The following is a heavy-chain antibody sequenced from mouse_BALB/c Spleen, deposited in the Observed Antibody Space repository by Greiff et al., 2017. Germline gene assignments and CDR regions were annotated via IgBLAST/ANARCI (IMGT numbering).Heavy chain of an antibody. CDR1: GFTFSSYA. Sequence: EVQGVESGGGLVKPGGSLKLSCAASGFTFSSYAMSWVRQTPEKRLEWVASISSGGSTYYPDSVKGRFTISRDNARNILYLQMSSLRSEDTAMYYCARAYYDYDDGAWFAYWGQGTLVTVSA. D-gene: IGHD2-4*01. CDR3: ARAYYDYDDGAWFAY. V-gene: IGHV5-6-5*01. J-gene: IGHJ3*01. CDR2: ISSGGST.